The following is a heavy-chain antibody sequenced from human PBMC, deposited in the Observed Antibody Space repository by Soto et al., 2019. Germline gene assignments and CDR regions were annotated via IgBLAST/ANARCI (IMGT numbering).Heavy chain of an antibody. CDR2: IYYSGST. J-gene: IGHJ3*02. CDR3: ARRCGGAFDT. CDR1: GGSISSYY. V-gene: IGHV4-59*08. D-gene: IGHD1-26*01. Sequence: APQTLSLTCTVSGGSISSYYWSWIRQPPGKGLEWIGYIYYSGSTNYNPSLKSRVTISVDTSKNQFSLKLSSVTAADTAVYYCARRCGGAFDTWGQGTMVT.